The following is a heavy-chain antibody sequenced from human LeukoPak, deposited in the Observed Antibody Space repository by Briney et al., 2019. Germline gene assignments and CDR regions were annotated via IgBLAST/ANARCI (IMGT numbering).Heavy chain of an antibody. CDR3: AREGDGYNDAFDI. CDR2: INNDGSST. V-gene: IGHV3-74*01. CDR1: GFTFSSYW. J-gene: IGHJ3*02. D-gene: IGHD5-24*01. Sequence: GGSLRLSCAASGFTFSSYWMHWVRQAPGKGLVWVSRINNDGSSTNYADSAKGRFTISRDNAKNTLYLQMHSLRAEDTAVYYCAREGDGYNDAFDIWGQGTMVTVSS.